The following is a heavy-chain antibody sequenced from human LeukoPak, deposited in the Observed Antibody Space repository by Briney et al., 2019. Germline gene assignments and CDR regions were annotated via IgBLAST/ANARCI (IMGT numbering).Heavy chain of an antibody. CDR3: AVGGVPAAHDAFDI. Sequence: GSSVKVSCKASGGTFSSYAISWVRQAPGQGLEWMGWMNPNSGNTGYAQKFQGRVTITRNTSISTAYMELSSLRSEDTAVYYCAVGGVPAAHDAFDIWGQGTMVTVSS. CDR2: MNPNSGNT. CDR1: GGTFSSYA. J-gene: IGHJ3*02. V-gene: IGHV1-8*03. D-gene: IGHD2-2*01.